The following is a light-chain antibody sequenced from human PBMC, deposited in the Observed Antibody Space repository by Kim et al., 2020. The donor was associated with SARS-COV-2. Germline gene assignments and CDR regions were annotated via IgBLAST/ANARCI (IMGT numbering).Light chain of an antibody. CDR3: ASWDDGLSGPV. CDR2: SND. Sequence: GARVTISCSGGRSDIGSNTVNWYQQLPETSPRLLIYSNDERPSGVPGRFSGSRSGTSASLAISGLQSDDEADYFCASWDDGLSGPVFGGGTQLTVL. V-gene: IGLV1-44*01. J-gene: IGLJ2*01. CDR1: RSDIGSNT.